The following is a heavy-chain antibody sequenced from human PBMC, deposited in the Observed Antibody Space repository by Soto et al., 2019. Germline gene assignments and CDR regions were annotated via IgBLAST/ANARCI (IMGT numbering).Heavy chain of an antibody. Sequence: TLSLTCTVSGGSISSYYLSCIRQPAGKGLEWIGRIYTSGSTNYNPSLKSRVTMSVDTSKNQFSLKLSSVTAADTAVYYCARSGFDYYYGMDVWGQGTTVTVSS. CDR1: GGSISSYY. CDR3: ARSGFDYYYGMDV. V-gene: IGHV4-4*07. J-gene: IGHJ6*02. CDR2: IYTSGST. D-gene: IGHD3-3*01.